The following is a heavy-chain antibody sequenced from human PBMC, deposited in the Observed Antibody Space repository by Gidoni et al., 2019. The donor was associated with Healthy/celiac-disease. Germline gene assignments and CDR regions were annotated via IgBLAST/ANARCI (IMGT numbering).Heavy chain of an antibody. CDR2: ISSSSSYI. D-gene: IGHD6-13*01. J-gene: IGHJ4*02. V-gene: IGHV3-21*01. CDR1: GFTFSSYS. Sequence: EVQLVESGGGLVKPGGSLRFSFAASGFTFSSYSMNWVRQAPGKGLEWVSSISSSSSYIYYADSVKGRFTISRDNAKNSLYLQMNSLRAEDTAVYYCARYTTRIAARSTFDYWGQGTLVTVSS. CDR3: ARYTTRIAARSTFDY.